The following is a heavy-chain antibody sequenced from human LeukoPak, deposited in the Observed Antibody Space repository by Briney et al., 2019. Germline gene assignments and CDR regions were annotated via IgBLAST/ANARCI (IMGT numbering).Heavy chain of an antibody. Sequence: ASVKVSCKASGYTFTGYYMHWVRQAPGQGLEWMGWINPNSGGTNYAQKLQGRVTMTTDTSTSTAYMELRSLRSDDTAVYYCARDQWSYYDFWSGYYYFDYWGQGTLVTVSS. D-gene: IGHD3-3*01. CDR1: GYTFTGYY. CDR3: ARDQWSYYDFWSGYYYFDY. V-gene: IGHV1-2*02. CDR2: INPNSGGT. J-gene: IGHJ4*02.